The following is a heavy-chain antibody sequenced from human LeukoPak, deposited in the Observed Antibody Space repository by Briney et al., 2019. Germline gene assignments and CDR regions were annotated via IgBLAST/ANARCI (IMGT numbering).Heavy chain of an antibody. CDR2: IYYSGST. J-gene: IGHJ3*02. CDR1: GGSISSSSYY. D-gene: IGHD3-3*01. Sequence: PSETLSLTCTVSGGSISSSSYYWGWIRQPPGKGLEWIGSIYYSGSTYYNPSLKSRVTISVDTSKNQFSLKLSSVTAADTAVYYCATAGDYRNYDFWSGYYVAFDIWGQGTMVTVSS. V-gene: IGHV4-39*01. CDR3: ATAGDYRNYDFWSGYYVAFDI.